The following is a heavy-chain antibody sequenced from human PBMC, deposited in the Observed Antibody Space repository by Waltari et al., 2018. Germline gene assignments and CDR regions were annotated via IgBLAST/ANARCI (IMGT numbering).Heavy chain of an antibody. CDR1: GFTFSSYS. V-gene: IGHV3-48*04. CDR2: ISSSSSTI. J-gene: IGHJ3*02. CDR3: AREIGIGAFDI. Sequence: EVQLVESGGGLVQTGGSLRLSCAASGFTFSSYSMNWARQAPGKGLEWVSNISSSSSTIYYADSVKGRFTISRDNAKNSLYLQMNSLRAEDTAVYYCAREIGIGAFDIWGQGTMVTVSS. D-gene: IGHD1-26*01.